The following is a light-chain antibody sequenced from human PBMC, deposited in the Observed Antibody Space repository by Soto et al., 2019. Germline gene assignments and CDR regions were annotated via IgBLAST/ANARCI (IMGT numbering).Light chain of an antibody. CDR2: GNS. J-gene: IGLJ2*01. CDR1: SSNIGAGYD. V-gene: IGLV1-40*01. Sequence: QSVLTQPPSVSGAPGQRVTISCTGSSSNIGAGYDVHWYQQLPGTAPKLPIYGNSNRPSGVSDRFSGSKSGTSASLAITGLQAEDEADYYCQSYDSSLSGYVVFGGGTQLTVL. CDR3: QSYDSSLSGYVV.